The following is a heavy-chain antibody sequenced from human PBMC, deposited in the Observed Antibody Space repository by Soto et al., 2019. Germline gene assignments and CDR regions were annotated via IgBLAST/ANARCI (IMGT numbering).Heavy chain of an antibody. Sequence: QVHLVQSGAVVENPGASVKVSCKASGYTFTNFGINWVRQAPGQGLAWMGWITPYNGNANYPQKHQDRLTITTDTSTNTAYLELRSLRSDDTAVYFCARARMFSWAHHDYWGQGTRVTVSS. CDR1: GYTFTNFG. V-gene: IGHV1-18*04. CDR2: ITPYNGNA. D-gene: IGHD3-10*02. J-gene: IGHJ4*02. CDR3: ARARMFSWAHHDY.